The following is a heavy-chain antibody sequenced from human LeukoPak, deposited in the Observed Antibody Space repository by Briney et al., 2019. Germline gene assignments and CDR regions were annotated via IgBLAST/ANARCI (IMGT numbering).Heavy chain of an antibody. J-gene: IGHJ4*02. CDR2: INPSGRT. V-gene: IGHV4-34*01. CDR1: GGSFSGYY. D-gene: IGHD4/OR15-4a*01. Sequence: PSETLSLTCAVYGGSFSGYYWSWIRQPPGKGLEWIGEINPSGRTSYNPSLESRGTMSVDTSKNQFSLKLVSVTAADTAVYYCARSDGAQTFSFDSWGQGNLVTVSS. CDR3: ARSDGAQTFSFDS.